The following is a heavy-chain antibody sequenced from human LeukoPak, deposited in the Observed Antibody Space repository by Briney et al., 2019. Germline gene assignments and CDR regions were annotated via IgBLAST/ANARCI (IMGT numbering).Heavy chain of an antibody. J-gene: IGHJ4*01. Sequence: PGGSLRLSCAASGFTFSNPAMSWVRQAPGKGLEWVSTLSGSGITTYYADSVKGRFTISRDNSKNTLYLQMNSLRAEDTAVHYCAKGIYISGWSYFDYWGHGTLVTVSS. V-gene: IGHV3-23*01. CDR1: GFTFSNPA. CDR3: AKGIYISGWSYFDY. CDR2: LSGSGITT. D-gene: IGHD6-19*01.